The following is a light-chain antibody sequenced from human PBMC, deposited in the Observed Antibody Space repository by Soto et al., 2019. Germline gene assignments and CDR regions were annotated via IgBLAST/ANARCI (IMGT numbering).Light chain of an antibody. CDR1: QSVSNN. V-gene: IGKV3D-15*01. CDR3: QHYNNWPPDMYT. J-gene: IGKJ2*01. CDR2: GAF. Sequence: EIVMTQSPATLSVSPGERATLSCRASQSVSNNLAWYQQKPGRAPRLLIYGAFTRATGIPARFSGSGSGTEFTLTISSLQSEDFAVYYCQHYNNWPPDMYTFGQGTKLEIK.